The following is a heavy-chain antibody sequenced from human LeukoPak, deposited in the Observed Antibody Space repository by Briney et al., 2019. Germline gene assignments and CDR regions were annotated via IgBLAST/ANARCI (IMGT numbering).Heavy chain of an antibody. V-gene: IGHV4-59*08. D-gene: IGHD6-13*01. J-gene: IGHJ6*02. Sequence: SETLSLTCTVSGGSISSYYWSWIRQPPGKGLEWIGYIYYSGSTSYNPSLKSRVTISVDTSKNQFSLKLSSVTAADTAVYYCARAAAAGTLGYYYYYGMDVWGQGTTVTVSS. CDR1: GGSISSYY. CDR3: ARAAAAGTLGYYYYYGMDV. CDR2: IYYSGST.